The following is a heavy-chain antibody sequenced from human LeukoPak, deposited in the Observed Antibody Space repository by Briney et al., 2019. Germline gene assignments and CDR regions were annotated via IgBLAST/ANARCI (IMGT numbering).Heavy chain of an antibody. V-gene: IGHV3-7*01. J-gene: IGHJ4*02. D-gene: IGHD3-16*01. CDR1: GFTFSSYW. Sequence: PGGSLRLSCAVSGFTFSSYWMSWVRQAPGKGLEWVANIKQDGSEKYYVDSVKDRFTISRDNAKNSLYLQMNSLRAEDTAVYYCAREATSFAPDYWGQGTLVSVSS. CDR2: IKQDGSEK. CDR3: AREATSFAPDY.